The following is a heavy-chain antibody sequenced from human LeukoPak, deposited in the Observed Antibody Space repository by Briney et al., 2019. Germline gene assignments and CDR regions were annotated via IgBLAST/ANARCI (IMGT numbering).Heavy chain of an antibody. V-gene: IGHV3-23*01. CDR3: ARTRPPDY. CDR1: GFTFSTYA. J-gene: IGHJ4*02. D-gene: IGHD1-7*01. CDR2: ISGSGAKT. Sequence: GGSLRLSCAASGFTFSTYAMNWVRQAPGKGLEWVSAISGSGAKTYYADFVKGRFTISRDNAKNSLYLQMNSLRAEDTAVYYCARTRPPDYWGQGTLVTVSS.